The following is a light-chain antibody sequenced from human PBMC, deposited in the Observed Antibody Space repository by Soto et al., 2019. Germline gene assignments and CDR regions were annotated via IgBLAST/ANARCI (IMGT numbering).Light chain of an antibody. CDR1: QSVSGSY. CDR2: DAY. Sequence: EIVWTQSPGTLSLSPGERATLSCRASQSVSGSYLAWYQQKPGQAPRLLIYDAYSRATGIPHRFRDSGSGTAFALTISRREREDLAGYYCQHYGSSPVTFGKETNQDI. V-gene: IGKV3-20*01. CDR3: QHYGSSPVT. J-gene: IGKJ2*01.